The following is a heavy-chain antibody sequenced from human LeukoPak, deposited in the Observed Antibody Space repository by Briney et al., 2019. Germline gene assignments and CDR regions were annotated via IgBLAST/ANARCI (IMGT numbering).Heavy chain of an antibody. J-gene: IGHJ6*02. CDR1: GGSISSYY. CDR2: IYYSGST. D-gene: IGHD3-10*01. Sequence: PSETLSLTCTVSGGSISSYYWSWIRQPPGKGLEWIGYIYYSGSTNYNPSLKSRVTISVDTSKNQFSLKLSPVTAADTAVYYCARLPYGSGSYYYYHGMDVWGQGTTVTVSS. V-gene: IGHV4-59*01. CDR3: ARLPYGSGSYYYYHGMDV.